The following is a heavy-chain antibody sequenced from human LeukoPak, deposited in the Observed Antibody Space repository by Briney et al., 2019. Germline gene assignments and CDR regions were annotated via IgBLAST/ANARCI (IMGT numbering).Heavy chain of an antibody. CDR2: INHSGST. J-gene: IGHJ6*03. V-gene: IGHV4-34*01. CDR1: GGSFSGYY. CDR3: AKTSGERRRYYYYYKDV. Sequence: SETLSLTCAVYGGSFSGYYWSWIRQPPGKGLEWIGEINHSGSTNYNPSLKSRVTISVDTSKNQFSLKLSSVTAADTAVYYCAKTSGERRRYYYYYKDVWGKGTTVTISS. D-gene: IGHD1-1*01.